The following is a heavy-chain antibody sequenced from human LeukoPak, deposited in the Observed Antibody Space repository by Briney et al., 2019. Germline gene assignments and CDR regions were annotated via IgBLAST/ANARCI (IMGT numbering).Heavy chain of an antibody. Sequence: ASVKVSCKASGYTFTSYGISWVRQAPGQGLEWMGWISAYNGNTNYAQKLQGRVTMTTDTSTSTAYMELRSLRSDDTAVYYCARGPVDILTGYYYYYYYGMDVWGQGATVTVSS. D-gene: IGHD3-9*01. J-gene: IGHJ6*02. CDR2: ISAYNGNT. CDR3: ARGPVDILTGYYYYYYYGMDV. CDR1: GYTFTSYG. V-gene: IGHV1-18*01.